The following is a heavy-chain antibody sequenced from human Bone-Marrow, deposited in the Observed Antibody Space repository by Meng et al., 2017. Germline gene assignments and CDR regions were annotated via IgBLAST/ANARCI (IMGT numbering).Heavy chain of an antibody. Sequence: GGSLRLSCAGSGFTFSSFTMHWVRQAPGEGLEWVAIMSYDGRNGYYADSVKGRFTISRDNSKNTLYLQMNSLRAEDTAVFYCARCSAPYSGNCYGSDFDYWGQGTLVTVSS. J-gene: IGHJ4*02. D-gene: IGHD1-26*01. CDR1: GFTFSSFT. CDR3: ARCSAPYSGNCYGSDFDY. V-gene: IGHV3-30*01. CDR2: MSYDGRNG.